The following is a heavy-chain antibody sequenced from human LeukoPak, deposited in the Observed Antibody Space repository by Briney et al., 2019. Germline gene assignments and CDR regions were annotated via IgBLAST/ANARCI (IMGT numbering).Heavy chain of an antibody. Sequence: GESLKISCKGSGYSFTSYWIGWVRQMPGKGLEWMGIIYPVDSDTRYSPSFQGQVTISADKSISTAYLQWSSLKASDTAMYYCARLSGYCSSTSCYRLNWFDPWGQGTLVTVSS. V-gene: IGHV5-51*01. J-gene: IGHJ5*02. CDR2: IYPVDSDT. D-gene: IGHD2-2*01. CDR3: ARLSGYCSSTSCYRLNWFDP. CDR1: GYSFTSYW.